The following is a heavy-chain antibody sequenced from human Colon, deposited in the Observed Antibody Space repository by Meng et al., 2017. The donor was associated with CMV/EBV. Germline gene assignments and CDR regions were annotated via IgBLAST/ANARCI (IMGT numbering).Heavy chain of an antibody. Sequence: SETLSLTCTISGGSITSYYWTWIRQPPGKGLEWIGFIYDSGSTNYNPSLKSRVTISLDPSKNQLSLKLNSVTAADTAVYYCAREGRRGTSLPPYFHYYGADVWGQGTSVTVSS. CDR3: AREGRRGTSLPPYFHYYGADV. CDR2: IYDSGST. D-gene: IGHD2-15*01. J-gene: IGHJ6*02. CDR1: GGSITSYY. V-gene: IGHV4-59*01.